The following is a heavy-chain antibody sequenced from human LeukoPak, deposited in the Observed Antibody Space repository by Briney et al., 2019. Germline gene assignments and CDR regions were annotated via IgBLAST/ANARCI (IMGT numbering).Heavy chain of an antibody. CDR3: ARDLSYRFFDY. J-gene: IGHJ4*02. Sequence: PGGSLRLSCAASGFTFTSYWMSWVRQAPGKGLEWVANIKQDGSEKYYVDSVKGRFTISRDNAKSSLYLQMNSLRAEDTAVYYCARDLSYRFFDYWGQGTLVSVSS. V-gene: IGHV3-7*01. D-gene: IGHD1-26*01. CDR2: IKQDGSEK. CDR1: GFTFTSYW.